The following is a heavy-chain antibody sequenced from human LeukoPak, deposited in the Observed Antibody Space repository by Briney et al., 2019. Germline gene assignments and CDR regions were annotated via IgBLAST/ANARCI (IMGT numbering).Heavy chain of an antibody. CDR1: GFTFSSYA. CDR2: ISSNGGST. D-gene: IGHD3-10*01. Sequence: PGGSLRLSCSASGFTFSSYAMHWVRQAPGKGLEYVSAISSNGGSTYYADSVKGRFTISRDNAKNSLYLQMNSLRAEDTAVYYCASGSRSGHFNDYWGQGTLVTVSS. J-gene: IGHJ4*02. V-gene: IGHV3-64*04. CDR3: ASGSRSGHFNDY.